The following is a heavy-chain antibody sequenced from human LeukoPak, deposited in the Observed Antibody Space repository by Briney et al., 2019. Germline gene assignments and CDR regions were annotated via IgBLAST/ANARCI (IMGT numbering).Heavy chain of an antibody. CDR2: IYTSGST. Sequence: PSETLSLTCTVSGGSISSYYWSWIRQPAGKGLEWIGRIYTSGSTNYNPSLKSRVTMSVDTSKSQFSLRLTSVTAADRAVYYCASGRSIRYSDFWGQGVLVTVSS. V-gene: IGHV4-4*07. D-gene: IGHD1-26*01. J-gene: IGHJ4*02. CDR3: ASGRSIRYSDF. CDR1: GGSISSYY.